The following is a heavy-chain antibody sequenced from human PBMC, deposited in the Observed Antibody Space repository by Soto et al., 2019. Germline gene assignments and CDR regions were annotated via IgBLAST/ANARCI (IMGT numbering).Heavy chain of an antibody. J-gene: IGHJ4*02. CDR1: GFTFSSHG. CDR2: ISYDGSDE. D-gene: IGHD4-17*01. CDR3: AKDQIAGVYGAQFDY. Sequence: QVQLVESGGGVVQPGRSLRLSCAASGFTFSSHGMHWVRQAPGKGLEWVAVISYDGSDESYADSVKGRFTISRDNSKNTLYLQMNSLRPEDTAVYYCAKDQIAGVYGAQFDYWGQGTLVTVSS. V-gene: IGHV3-30*18.